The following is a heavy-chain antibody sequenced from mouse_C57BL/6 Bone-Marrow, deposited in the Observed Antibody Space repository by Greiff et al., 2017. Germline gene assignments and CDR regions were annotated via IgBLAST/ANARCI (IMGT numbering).Heavy chain of an antibody. CDR1: GFSFNTYA. CDR3: VRQGYYYAMDY. V-gene: IGHV10-1*01. J-gene: IGHJ4*01. CDR2: IRSKSNNYAT. Sequence: EVQRVESGGGLVQPKGSLKLSCAASGFSFNTYAMNWVRQAPGKGLEWVARIRSKSNNYATYYADSVKDRFTISRDDSESMLYLQMNNLKTEDTAMYYCVRQGYYYAMDYWGQGTSVTVSS.